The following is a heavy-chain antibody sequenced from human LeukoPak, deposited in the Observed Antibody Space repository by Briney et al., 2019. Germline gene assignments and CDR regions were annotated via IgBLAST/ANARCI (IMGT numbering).Heavy chain of an antibody. V-gene: IGHV4-38-2*02. Sequence: SETLSLTCTVSGGSISSDWYWGWVRQPPGSGLEWIGAIYRNGDTYCNPSLKSRVTISLDTSKNQFSLRLNSVTAADTAVYYCARAKRDYYDNSGYESYYYFMDVWGKGTRSPSP. J-gene: IGHJ6*03. CDR3: ARAKRDYYDNSGYESYYYFMDV. D-gene: IGHD3-22*01. CDR2: IYRNGDT. CDR1: GGSISSDWY.